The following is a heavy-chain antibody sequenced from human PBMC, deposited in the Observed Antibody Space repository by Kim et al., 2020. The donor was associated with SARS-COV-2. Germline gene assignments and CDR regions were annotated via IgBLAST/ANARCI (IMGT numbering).Heavy chain of an antibody. CDR2: IIPIFGTA. V-gene: IGHV1-69*13. Sequence: SVKVSFKASGGTFSSYAISWVRQAPGQGLEWMGGIIPIFGTANYAQKFQGRVTITADESTSTAYMELSSLRSEDTAVYYCARGPFSIAARPENYYYYGMDVWGQGTTVTVSS. CDR1: GGTFSSYA. J-gene: IGHJ6*02. CDR3: ARGPFSIAARPENYYYYGMDV. D-gene: IGHD6-6*01.